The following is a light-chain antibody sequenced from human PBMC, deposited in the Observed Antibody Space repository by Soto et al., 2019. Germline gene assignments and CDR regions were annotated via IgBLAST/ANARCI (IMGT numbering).Light chain of an antibody. CDR1: QRISAF. CDR2: SAS. CDR3: QQSYRLPIT. V-gene: IGKV1-39*01. Sequence: DIQMTQSPSSVSAFVGESVTITCHASQRISAFLNWYHQKPGKAPKLLIYSASYLQSGVPSNFSGSGSGTDFTLSIVTLQPEDSGTYFCQQSYRLPITFGGATKVDIK. J-gene: IGKJ4*01.